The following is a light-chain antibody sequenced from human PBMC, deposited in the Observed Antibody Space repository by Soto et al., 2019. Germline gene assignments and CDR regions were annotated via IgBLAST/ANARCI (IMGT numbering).Light chain of an antibody. CDR1: NIGSKS. CDR2: DGS. Sequence: SYELTQPPSVSVAPGQTARITCGGNNIGSKSVHWYQQKPGQAPVLVVYDGSDRPSGIPERFSGSNSGNTATLTISRVEAGDEADYYCQVWDSSSDNYVSGPGTKLTVL. J-gene: IGLJ1*01. CDR3: QVWDSSSDNYV. V-gene: IGLV3-21*02.